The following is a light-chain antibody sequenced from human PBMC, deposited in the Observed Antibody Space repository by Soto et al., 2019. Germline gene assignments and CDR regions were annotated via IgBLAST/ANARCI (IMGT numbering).Light chain of an antibody. CDR1: SSDVGGYNY. V-gene: IGLV2-14*01. Sequence: QSALTQPASVSGSPGQSITISCTGTSSDVGGYNYVSWYQQHPGKAPKLMMYDVSNRPSGVSTRFSGSKSGNTASLTISGLQAEDEADYYCSSYTSSSTPRVFGTGTKLTVL. J-gene: IGLJ1*01. CDR3: SSYTSSSTPRV. CDR2: DVS.